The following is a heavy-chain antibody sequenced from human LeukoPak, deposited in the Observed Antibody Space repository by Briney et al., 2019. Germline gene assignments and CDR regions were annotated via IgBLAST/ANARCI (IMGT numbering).Heavy chain of an antibody. CDR1: GFSFSSYG. D-gene: IGHD2-2*01. Sequence: PGGCLRLSRAAAGFSFSSYGIHWVRRAAGKGLGWVAFIWYDGNNKDYADSVQGRFTISRDNSKNTLSLQMNSLRVEDTAMYYCARVNCRSSSCYLASYFFDSWGQGTLVTVSS. CDR2: IWYDGNNK. J-gene: IGHJ5*01. CDR3: ARVNCRSSSCYLASYFFDS. V-gene: IGHV3-33*01.